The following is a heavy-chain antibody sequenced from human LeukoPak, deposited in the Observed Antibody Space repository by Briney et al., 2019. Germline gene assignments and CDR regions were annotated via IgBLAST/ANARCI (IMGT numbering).Heavy chain of an antibody. J-gene: IGHJ3*01. V-gene: IGHV1-69*01. CDR3: GRAGDYYDSSGYPF. CDR1: GGTFTSYA. Sequence: GSSVKLSCKASGGTFTSYAFRWVRQAPGKGLEWMGEMTPIYGVANYAQKFQGRITITADESSRTVYMELTSLTSEDTGLYFCGRAGDYYDSSGYPFWGQSTMVTVSS. D-gene: IGHD3-22*01. CDR2: MTPIYGVA.